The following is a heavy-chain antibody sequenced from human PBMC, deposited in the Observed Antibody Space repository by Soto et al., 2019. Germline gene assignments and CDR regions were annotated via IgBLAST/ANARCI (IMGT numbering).Heavy chain of an antibody. V-gene: IGHV3-11*01. J-gene: IGHJ5*02. Sequence: QVQLVESGGGLVKPGGCLRLSCAASGIVFTDYMSWVRQAPGKGLEWLSYISGSGRTIYSADSVKGRFTISRDNATNSLYLQMNNVRTEDTAVYYCARLPFPWGWFDPWGQGTLVTVSS. D-gene: IGHD3-16*01. CDR1: GIVFTDY. CDR2: ISGSGRTI. CDR3: ARLPFPWGWFDP.